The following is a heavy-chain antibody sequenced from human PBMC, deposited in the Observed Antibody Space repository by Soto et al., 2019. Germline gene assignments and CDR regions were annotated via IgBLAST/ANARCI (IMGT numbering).Heavy chain of an antibody. CDR2: ISYDGSNK. D-gene: IGHD1-1*01. V-gene: IGHV3-30-3*01. Sequence: QVQLVESGGGVVQPGRSLRLSCAASGFTFSSYAMHWVRQAPGKGLEWVAVISYDGSNKYYADSVKGRFTISRDNSKNTLYLQMNSLRGEDTGVYFWGRVDWKGGGEGYWGQGTLVTVSS. J-gene: IGHJ4*02. CDR3: GRVDWKGGGEGY. CDR1: GFTFSSYA.